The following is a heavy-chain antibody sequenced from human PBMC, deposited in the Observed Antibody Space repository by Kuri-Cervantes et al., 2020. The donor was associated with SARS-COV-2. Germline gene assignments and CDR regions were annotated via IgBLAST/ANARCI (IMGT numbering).Heavy chain of an antibody. CDR1: GFTFSSYA. V-gene: IGHV3-23*01. D-gene: IGHD4-17*01. CDR2: ISGSGGST. Sequence: GESLKISCAASGFTFSSYAMSWVRQAPGKGLEWVSAISGSGGSTYYADSVKGRFTISRDNSKNTLYLQMNSLRAEDTAVHYCAKDWAPNGAYGDAFDIWGQGTMVTVSS. J-gene: IGHJ3*02. CDR3: AKDWAPNGAYGDAFDI.